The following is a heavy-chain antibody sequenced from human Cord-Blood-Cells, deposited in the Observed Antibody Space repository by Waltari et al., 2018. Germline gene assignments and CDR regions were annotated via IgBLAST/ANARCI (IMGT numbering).Heavy chain of an antibody. V-gene: IGHV3-30*18. D-gene: IGHD3-10*01. CDR1: GFTFSSYG. CDR2: ISYDGSNK. Sequence: QVQLVESGGGVVQPGRSLRLSCAASGFTFSSYGMHWVRQAPGKGLEWVAVISYDGSNKYYADSVKGRITISRDNSKNTLYLQMNSLRAEDTAVYYCAKKLDGSGSYYNYYYYGMDVWGQGTTVTVSS. J-gene: IGHJ6*02. CDR3: AKKLDGSGSYYNYYYYGMDV.